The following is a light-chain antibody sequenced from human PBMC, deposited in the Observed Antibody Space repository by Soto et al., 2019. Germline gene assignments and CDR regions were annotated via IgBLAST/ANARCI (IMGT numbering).Light chain of an antibody. CDR1: QSITNY. CDR3: QQSNSSPPT. CDR2: AAS. V-gene: IGKV1-39*01. J-gene: IGKJ4*01. Sequence: DIQMTQSPSALSASVGDRVTITCRASQSITNYLNWYQHKPGQAPNLLIYAASTLQAGVPSRFRGSGSGTDFTLTISSLQPEDFATYFCQQSNSSPPTFGGGPKVDIK.